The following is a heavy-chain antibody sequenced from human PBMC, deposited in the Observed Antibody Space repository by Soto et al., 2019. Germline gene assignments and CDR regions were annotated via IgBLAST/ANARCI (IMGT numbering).Heavy chain of an antibody. CDR2: MNANSGNT. D-gene: IGHD3-10*01. J-gene: IGHJ4*02. V-gene: IGHV1-8*01. CDR1: GYTFTSYD. CDR3: ARGVGGSGSYGIDF. Sequence: QVQLVQSGAEVKKPGASVKVSCKASGYTFTSYDINWVRQATGQGLEWMGWMNANSGNTGYAQNFQGRVTMIRNTSISTAYMELSSLRSEDTAVYYCARGVGGSGSYGIDFWGQGTLVTVSS.